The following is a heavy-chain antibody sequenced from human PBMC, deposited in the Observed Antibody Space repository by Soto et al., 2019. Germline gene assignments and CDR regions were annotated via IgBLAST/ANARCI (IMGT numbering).Heavy chain of an antibody. CDR2: INGIANTT. D-gene: IGHD6-19*01. Sequence: EVQLLESGGGLVQPGGSQRLSCAASGFTFSSYAMNWVRQAPGKGLEWVSIINGIANTTYYAESVKCRFTISRDNSKNTLYLQMTSLRADDTAIYFCAKALFVLSSGLHANWYFDLWGRGTLVTVSS. V-gene: IGHV3-23*01. J-gene: IGHJ2*01. CDR3: AKALFVLSSGLHANWYFDL. CDR1: GFTFSSYA.